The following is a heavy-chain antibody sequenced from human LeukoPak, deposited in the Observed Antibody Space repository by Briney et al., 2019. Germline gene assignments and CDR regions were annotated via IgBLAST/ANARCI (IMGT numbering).Heavy chain of an antibody. CDR2: IKEDGSEK. CDR3: ARGGYDFWSGYPRLKYYFDY. V-gene: IGHV3-7*01. D-gene: IGHD3-3*01. Sequence: GGSLRLSCAASGFTFSAYWMRWVRQAPGKGLEWVASIKEDGSEKYYVDSVRGRFTISRDNAKNSLYLQMNSLRAEDTAVYYCARGGYDFWSGYPRLKYYFDYWGQGTLVTVSS. CDR1: GFTFSAYW. J-gene: IGHJ4*02.